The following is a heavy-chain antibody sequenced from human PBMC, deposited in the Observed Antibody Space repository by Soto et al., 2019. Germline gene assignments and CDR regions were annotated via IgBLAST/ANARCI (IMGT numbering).Heavy chain of an antibody. J-gene: IGHJ4*02. CDR3: AHRFIRPYCSSASCHDDSDY. Sequence: SGPTLVNPTQTLTLTCTFSGFSLTTNGVGVGWVRQPPGKALEWLAFIFWNDHKRYSPSLKNRLTITKDTSKDQVVLTMTNMDPVDTGTYYCAHRFIRPYCSSASCHDDSDYWGQGTLVTVSS. D-gene: IGHD2-2*01. V-gene: IGHV2-5*01. CDR2: IFWNDHK. CDR1: GFSLTTNGVG.